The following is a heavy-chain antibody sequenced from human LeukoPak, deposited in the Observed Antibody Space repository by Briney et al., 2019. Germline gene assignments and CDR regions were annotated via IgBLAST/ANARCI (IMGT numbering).Heavy chain of an antibody. V-gene: IGHV3-23*01. CDR3: ARGLNTQYYYDYVWGSYPHPNDY. D-gene: IGHD3-16*02. CDR1: GFTFSSYA. Sequence: PGGSLRLSCAASGFTFSSYAMSWVRQAPGKGLEWVSAISGSGGSTYYADSVKGRFTISRDNAKNSLYLQMNSLRAEDTAVYYCARGLNTQYYYDYVWGSYPHPNDYWGQGTLVTVSS. J-gene: IGHJ4*02. CDR2: ISGSGGST.